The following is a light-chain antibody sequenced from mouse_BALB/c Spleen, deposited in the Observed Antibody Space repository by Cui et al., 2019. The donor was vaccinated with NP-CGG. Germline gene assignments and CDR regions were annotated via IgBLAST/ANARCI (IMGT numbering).Light chain of an antibody. Sequence: QDAVTQQSALITSPGETVTLTCRSSTGAVTTSNYANWVQEKPDHLFTGLIGGTNNRVPGVPARFSGSLIGDKAALTITGAQTEDEAIYFCALWYSNHWVFGGGTKLTVL. V-gene: IGLV1*01. CDR3: ALWYSNHWV. CDR1: TGAVTTSNY. CDR2: GTN. J-gene: IGLJ1*01.